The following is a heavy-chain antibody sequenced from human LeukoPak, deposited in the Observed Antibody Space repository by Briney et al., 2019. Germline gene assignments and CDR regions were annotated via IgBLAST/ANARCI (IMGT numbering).Heavy chain of an antibody. D-gene: IGHD1-26*01. V-gene: IGHV3-21*01. J-gene: IGHJ4*02. Sequence: GGSLRLSCAASGFTFSSYSMDWVRQAPGKGLEWVSSISSSSSYIYYADSVKGRFTIPRDNAKNSLYLQMNSLRAEDTAVYYCAMRGGWEPLGYWGQGTLVTVSS. CDR3: AMRGGWEPLGY. CDR2: ISSSSSYI. CDR1: GFTFSSYS.